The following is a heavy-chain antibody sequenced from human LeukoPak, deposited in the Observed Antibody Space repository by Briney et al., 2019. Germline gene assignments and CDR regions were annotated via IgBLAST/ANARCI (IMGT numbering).Heavy chain of an antibody. CDR3: ARVRRISGYYMDV. CDR2: IYHSGST. J-gene: IGHJ6*03. Sequence: TSETLSLTCTVSGYSISSGYYWGWIRQPPGKGLEWIGSIYHSGSTHYNPSLKSRVTISVDTSKNQFSLKLSSVTAADTAVYYCARVRRISGYYMDVWGKGTTVTVSS. V-gene: IGHV4-38-2*02. D-gene: IGHD2-15*01. CDR1: GYSISSGYY.